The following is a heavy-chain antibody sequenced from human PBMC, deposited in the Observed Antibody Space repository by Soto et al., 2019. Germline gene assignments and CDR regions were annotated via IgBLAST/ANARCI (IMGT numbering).Heavy chain of an antibody. CDR1: GFTFNTYW. V-gene: IGHV3-7*01. J-gene: IGHJ4*02. CDR3: VRSFSFDCLLFTLDY. D-gene: IGHD3-9*01. CDR2: IKEDGSEE. Sequence: QLVESGGGLVQPGGSLRLSCATSGFTFNTYWMTWVRQAPGKGLEWVANIKEDGSEENYVDSVKGRFTISRDNGKNSLFLQMNSLRREDSAVYYCVRSFSFDCLLFTLDYWGQGTLVSVSS.